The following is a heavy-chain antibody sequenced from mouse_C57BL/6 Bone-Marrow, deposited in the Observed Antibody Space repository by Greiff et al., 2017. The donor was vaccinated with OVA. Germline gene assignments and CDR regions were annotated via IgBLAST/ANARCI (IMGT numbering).Heavy chain of an antibody. CDR3: ARNAYYYGSSRYFDV. CDR2: IWRGGST. D-gene: IGHD1-1*01. Sequence: QVQLQQSGPGLVQPSQSLSITCTVSGFSLTSYGVHWVRQSPGKGLEWLGVIWRGGSTDYNAAFISRLSISKDNSKSQVFFKMNSLQADDTAIYYFARNAYYYGSSRYFDVWGTGTTVTVSS. V-gene: IGHV2-2*01. CDR1: GFSLTSYG. J-gene: IGHJ1*03.